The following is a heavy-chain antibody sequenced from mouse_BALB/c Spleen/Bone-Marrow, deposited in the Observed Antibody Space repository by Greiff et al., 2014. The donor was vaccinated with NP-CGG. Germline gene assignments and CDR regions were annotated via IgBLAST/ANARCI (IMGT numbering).Heavy chain of an antibody. J-gene: IGHJ4*01. D-gene: IGHD1-1*01. Sequence: EVQVVESGGGLVKPGGSLKLSCAASGFAFSSYDMSWVRQTPEKRLEWVAYISSGGGSTYYPDTVKGLFTISRDNAKNTLYLQMSSLKSEDTAMYYCARPLYYYGSSPFYAMDYWGQGTSVTVSS. V-gene: IGHV5-12-1*01. CDR3: ARPLYYYGSSPFYAMDY. CDR2: ISSGGGST. CDR1: GFAFSSYD.